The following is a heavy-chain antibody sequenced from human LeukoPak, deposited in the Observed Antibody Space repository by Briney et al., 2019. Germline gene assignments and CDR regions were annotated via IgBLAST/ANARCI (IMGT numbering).Heavy chain of an antibody. CDR3: ARVSVTGTTGLSPDYFDY. J-gene: IGHJ4*02. D-gene: IGHD1-7*01. Sequence: SETLSLTCAVYGGSFSGYYWSWIRQPPGKGLEWIGEINHSGSTNYNPSLKSRVTISVDTSKNQFSLKLSSVTAADTAVYYCARVSVTGTTGLSPDYFDYWGQGTLVTVSS. CDR2: INHSGST. V-gene: IGHV4-34*01. CDR1: GGSFSGYY.